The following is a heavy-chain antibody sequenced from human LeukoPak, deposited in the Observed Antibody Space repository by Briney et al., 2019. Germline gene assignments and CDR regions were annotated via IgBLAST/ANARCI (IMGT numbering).Heavy chain of an antibody. D-gene: IGHD1-26*01. CDR3: ARGREALPSTLYSGSYLDY. V-gene: IGHV3-30*04. Sequence: PGGSLRLSCAASGFTFSSYAMHWVRQAPGKGLEWVAVISYDGSNKYYADSVKGRFTISRDNSKNTLYLQMNSLRAEDTAVYYCARGREALPSTLYSGSYLDYWGQGTLVTVSS. CDR2: ISYDGSNK. CDR1: GFTFSSYA. J-gene: IGHJ4*02.